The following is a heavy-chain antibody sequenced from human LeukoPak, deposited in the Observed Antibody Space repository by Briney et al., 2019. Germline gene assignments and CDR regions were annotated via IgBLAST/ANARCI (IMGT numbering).Heavy chain of an antibody. D-gene: IGHD2-21*02. CDR2: IGASGAGT. J-gene: IGHJ4*02. V-gene: IGHV3-23*01. CDR1: GFTFSNYA. Sequence: GGSLRLSCAASGFTFSNYAMSWVRQAPGKGLEWISAIGASGAGTYYADSVKGRFTISKDKSKNTLFLQMDTLRAEDTAIYYCAKDEGSSVTGGYYFDSWGQGTLVTVSS. CDR3: AKDEGSSVTGGYYFDS.